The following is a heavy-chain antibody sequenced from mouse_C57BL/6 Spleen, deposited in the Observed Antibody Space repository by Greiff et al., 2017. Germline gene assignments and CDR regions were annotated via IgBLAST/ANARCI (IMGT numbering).Heavy chain of an antibody. CDR1: GYTFTSYW. Sequence: QVQLQQPGAELVKPGASVKLSCKASGYTFTSYWMHWVKQRPGQGLEWIGMIHPNSGSTNYNEKFKSKATLTVDKSSSTAYMQLSSLTSEDSAVYYCARAIYYDYRYFDVWGTGTTVTVSS. CDR3: ARAIYYDYRYFDV. D-gene: IGHD2-4*01. CDR2: IHPNSGST. J-gene: IGHJ1*03. V-gene: IGHV1-64*01.